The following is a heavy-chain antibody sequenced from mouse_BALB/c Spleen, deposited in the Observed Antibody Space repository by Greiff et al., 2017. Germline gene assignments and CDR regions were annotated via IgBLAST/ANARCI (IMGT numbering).Heavy chain of an antibody. V-gene: IGHV1-4*01. CDR3: ARYYYGHWYFDV. D-gene: IGHD1-1*01. CDR1: GYTFTSYT. J-gene: IGHJ1*01. CDR2: INPSSGYT. Sequence: VKLMESGAELARPGASVKMSCKASGYTFTSYTMHWVKQRPGQGLEWIGYINPSSGYTNYNQKFKDKATLTADKSSSTAYMQLSSLTSEDSAVYYCARYYYGHWYFDVWGAGTTVTVSS.